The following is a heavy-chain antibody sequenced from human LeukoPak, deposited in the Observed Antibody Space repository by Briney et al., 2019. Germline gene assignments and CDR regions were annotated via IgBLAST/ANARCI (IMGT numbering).Heavy chain of an antibody. V-gene: IGHV3-23*01. CDR3: AKGFWNGPYDY. CDR2: ISGSGGST. J-gene: IGHJ4*02. Sequence: PGGSLRLSCAVSGVTFSNDAMNWVRQAPGKGLEWVSTISGSGGSTNYADSVKGRFTISRDNSKSTVYLQMNSLRAEDTAVYYCAKGFWNGPYDYWGQGTLVTVSS. CDR1: GVTFSNDA. D-gene: IGHD3-3*01.